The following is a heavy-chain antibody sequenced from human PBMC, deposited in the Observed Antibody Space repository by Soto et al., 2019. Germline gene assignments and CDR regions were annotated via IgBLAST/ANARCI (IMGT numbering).Heavy chain of an antibody. CDR1: GYTFTSYA. V-gene: IGHV1-3*05. Sequence: QVQLVQSGAEEKKPGASVKVSCKASGYTFTSYAMHWVRQAPGQRLEWMGWINAGNGNTKYSQKFQGRVTITRDTSARTAYMELSSLRSEDTAVYYCAGVKVYGVYVYYYYGMDVWGQGTTVTVSS. D-gene: IGHD4-17*01. CDR3: AGVKVYGVYVYYYYGMDV. CDR2: INAGNGNT. J-gene: IGHJ6*02.